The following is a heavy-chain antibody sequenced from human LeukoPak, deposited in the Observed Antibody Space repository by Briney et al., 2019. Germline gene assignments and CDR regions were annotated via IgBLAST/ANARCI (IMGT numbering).Heavy chain of an antibody. CDR2: INHSGST. Sequence: SETLSLTRAVYGGSFSDYSWSWIRQPPGKGLEWIGEINHSGSTNYNPSLKSRVTISVDTSKNQFSLKLSSVTAADMAVYYCARDRTYGDYGFDYWGQGTLVTVSS. V-gene: IGHV4-34*01. J-gene: IGHJ4*02. CDR3: ARDRTYGDYGFDY. D-gene: IGHD4-17*01. CDR1: GGSFSDYS.